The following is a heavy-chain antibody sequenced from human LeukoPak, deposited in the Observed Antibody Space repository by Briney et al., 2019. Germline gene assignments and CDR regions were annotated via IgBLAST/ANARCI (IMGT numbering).Heavy chain of an antibody. V-gene: IGHV5-51*01. CDR1: GYNFTHYW. CDR2: IYPGDSNT. CDR3: TRRDYYDKYYFDY. Sequence: GESLKISCKGSGYNFTHYWIAWVRQMPGKGLEWMGIIYPGDSNTRYSPSFQGQVTISADKSINTAYLQWSSLKASDTAMYYCTRRDYYDKYYFDYWGQGTLVTVSS. J-gene: IGHJ4*02. D-gene: IGHD3-22*01.